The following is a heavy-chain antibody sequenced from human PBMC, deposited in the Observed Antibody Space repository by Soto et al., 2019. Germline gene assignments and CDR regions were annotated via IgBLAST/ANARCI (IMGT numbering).Heavy chain of an antibody. J-gene: IGHJ6*03. Sequence: SETLSLTCAVYGGSFSGYYWSWIRQPPGKGLEWIGEINHSGSTNYNPSLKSRVTISVDTSKNQFSLKLSSVTAAETAVYYCARGRRYCSSTSCYGYYYYYYMDVWGKGTTVTVSS. CDR3: ARGRRYCSSTSCYGYYYYYYMDV. V-gene: IGHV4-34*01. D-gene: IGHD2-2*01. CDR1: GGSFSGYY. CDR2: INHSGST.